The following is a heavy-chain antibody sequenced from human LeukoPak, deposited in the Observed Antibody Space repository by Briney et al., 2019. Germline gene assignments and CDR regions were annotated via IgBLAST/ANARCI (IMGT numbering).Heavy chain of an antibody. D-gene: IGHD5-24*01. CDR1: GYTFTGYL. Sequence: ASVKVSCKAFGYTFTGYLMHWVRQAPGQGPEWGGLISRSVGWTIYAQKFKGRVTLTRDMSTSTDYLELSSLRSEDTAVYYCARDNSVRDEAWWFNPWGQGTLVTVSS. CDR2: ISRSVGWT. J-gene: IGHJ5*02. CDR3: ARDNSVRDEAWWFNP. V-gene: IGHV1-46*01.